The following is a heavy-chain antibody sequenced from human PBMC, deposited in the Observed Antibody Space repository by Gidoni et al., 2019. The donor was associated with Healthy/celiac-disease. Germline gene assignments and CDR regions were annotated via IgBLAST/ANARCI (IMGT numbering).Heavy chain of an antibody. CDR1: GYSFTSYW. CDR2: IYPGDSDT. Sequence: EVQLVQSGAEVKKPGESLKISCQGSGYSFTSYWIGWVRQMPGKGLEWMGIIYPGDSDTRYSPAFQGQVTISADKSISTAYLQWSSLKASDTAMYYCARLPLDCSGGSCTYYHYYYGMDVWGQGTTVTVSS. J-gene: IGHJ6*02. V-gene: IGHV5-51*01. D-gene: IGHD2-15*01. CDR3: ARLPLDCSGGSCTYYHYYYGMDV.